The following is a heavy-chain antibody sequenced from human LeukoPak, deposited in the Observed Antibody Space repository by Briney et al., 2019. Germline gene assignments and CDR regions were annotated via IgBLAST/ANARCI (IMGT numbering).Heavy chain of an antibody. CDR1: GGTFSSYT. J-gene: IGHJ4*02. Sequence: GSSVKVSCKASGGTFSSYTISWVRQAPGQGLEWMGRIIPILGIANYAQKFQGRVTITADKSTSTAYMELSSLRSEDTAVYYCARAGYGDYRLDYWGQGTLVTVSS. D-gene: IGHD4-17*01. CDR3: ARAGYGDYRLDY. CDR2: IIPILGIA. V-gene: IGHV1-69*02.